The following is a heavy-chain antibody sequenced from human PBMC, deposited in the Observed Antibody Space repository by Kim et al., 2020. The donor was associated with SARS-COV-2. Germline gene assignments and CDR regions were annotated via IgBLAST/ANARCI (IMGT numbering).Heavy chain of an antibody. CDR3: AKDGYGSGSYYIPDY. J-gene: IGHJ4*02. Sequence: SVKGRFTISRDHAKNSLYLQMNSLRAEDTALYYCAKDGYGSGSYYIPDYWGQGTLVTVSS. D-gene: IGHD3-10*01. V-gene: IGHV3-9*01.